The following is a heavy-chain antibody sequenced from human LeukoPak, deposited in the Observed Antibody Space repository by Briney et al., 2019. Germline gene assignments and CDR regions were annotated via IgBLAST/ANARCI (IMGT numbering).Heavy chain of an antibody. Sequence: SETLSLTCTVSSGSISRDYWHWIRQPPGKGLEWIGYLYYNGATNYNPSLRSRVTMSVDTSRRQFSLKLTSVTVTDTAVYYCARQTSPYGMDVWGQGTTVIVSS. V-gene: IGHV4-59*08. CDR1: SGSISRDY. CDR2: LYYNGAT. CDR3: ARQTSPYGMDV. J-gene: IGHJ6*02.